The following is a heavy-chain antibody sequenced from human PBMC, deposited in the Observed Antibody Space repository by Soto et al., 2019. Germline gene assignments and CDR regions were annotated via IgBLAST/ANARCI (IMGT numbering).Heavy chain of an antibody. CDR3: ATQGRRDRYEFDS. D-gene: IGHD1-1*01. CDR2: MNPDGPWI. V-gene: IGHV3-74*01. CDR1: GDTFSNFW. J-gene: IGHJ4*02. Sequence: DVQLVESGGGLVQPGGSLRLSCTVSGDTFSNFWMHWIRQPPGGGLVWVSRMNPDGPWIGYADSVKGRFTISRDNNRNTVYLQMNALRGEDTGVYYWATQGRRDRYEFDSWGQGTLVTVSS.